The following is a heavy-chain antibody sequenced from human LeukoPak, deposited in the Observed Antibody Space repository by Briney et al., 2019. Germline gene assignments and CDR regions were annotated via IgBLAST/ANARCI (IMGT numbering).Heavy chain of an antibody. V-gene: IGHV4-59*11. CDR3: ARGVDCTDFTFDI. J-gene: IGHJ3*02. D-gene: IGHD2-8*02. CDR1: GDSLSGHC. CDR2: VSYSGNT. Sequence: SEALSLTCTVSGDSLSGHCWSWIRQPPRKGLEWIGYVSYSGNTNYDPSLKSRVIISVDTSKNQFSLGLSSVTAADTAVYYCARGVDCTDFTFDIWGQGTMVTVSS.